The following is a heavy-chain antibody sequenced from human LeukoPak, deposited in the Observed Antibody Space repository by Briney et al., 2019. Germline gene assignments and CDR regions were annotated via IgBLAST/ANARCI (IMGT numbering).Heavy chain of an antibody. CDR2: IKSKIDGGTT. D-gene: IGHD2-21*01. V-gene: IGHV3-15*01. J-gene: IGHJ4*02. CDR3: TTGGNYYNN. Sequence: GGSLRLSCAASGFTFSNAWMSWVRQAPGKGLEWVGRIKSKIDGGTTDFAAPVKGRFNTSRDDSKNTLYLQMNSLKTEDTAVYYCTTGGNYYNNWGQGTLVTVSS. CDR1: GFTFSNAW.